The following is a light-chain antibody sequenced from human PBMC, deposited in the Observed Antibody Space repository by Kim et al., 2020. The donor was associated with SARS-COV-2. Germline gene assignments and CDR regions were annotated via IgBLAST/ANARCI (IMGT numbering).Light chain of an antibody. J-gene: IGLJ3*02. CDR1: SGSIASNY. CDR3: QSYDSSSLWV. CDR2: EDN. V-gene: IGLV6-57*03. Sequence: KTVTISCTRSSGSIASNYVQWYQPRPGSAPTTVIYEDNQRPSGVPDRFSGSIDSSSNSASLTISGLKTEDEADYYCQSYDSSSLWVFGGGTQLTVL.